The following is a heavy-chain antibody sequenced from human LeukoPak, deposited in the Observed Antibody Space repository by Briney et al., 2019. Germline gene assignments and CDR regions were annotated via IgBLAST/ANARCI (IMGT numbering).Heavy chain of an antibody. CDR1: GFTFDDHA. D-gene: IGHD1-26*01. CDR2: ISWNSGSI. CDR3: ARDLNVVGAP. J-gene: IGHJ5*02. V-gene: IGHV3-9*01. Sequence: PGGSLRLSCAASGFTFDDHAMHWVRQAPGKGLEWVSGISWNSGSIGYADSVKGRFTISRDNAKNSLYLQMNSLRAEDTAVYYCARDLNVVGAPWGQGTLVTVSS.